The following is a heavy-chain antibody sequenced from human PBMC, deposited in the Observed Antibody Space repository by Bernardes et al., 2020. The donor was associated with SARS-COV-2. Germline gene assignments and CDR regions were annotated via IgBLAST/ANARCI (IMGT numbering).Heavy chain of an antibody. CDR3: ARDVGGTDWRFGFDV. D-gene: IGHD3-9*01. CDR1: GFTFSSYL. V-gene: IGHV3-21*01. CDR2: ISGAGYYI. J-gene: IGHJ3*01. Sequence: GGSLSLSCEASGFTFSSYLFSWFRQAPGKGLEWVSSISGAGYYIYYGDSVRGRFTTSRDNTRKSVFLQMESLRADDTAVYYCARDVGGTDWRFGFDVWGPGTKVHVSS.